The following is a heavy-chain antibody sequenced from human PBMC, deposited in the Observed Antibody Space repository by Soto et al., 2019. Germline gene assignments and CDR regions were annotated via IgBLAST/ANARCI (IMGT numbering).Heavy chain of an antibody. CDR2: IYWDDDK. CDR3: AHSPQNWGLNWYFDL. CDR1: GFSLSTSGVG. V-gene: IGHV2-5*02. Sequence: QITLKESGPTLVKPTQTLTLTCTFSGFSLSTSGVGVGWIRQPPGKALEWLAFIYWDDDKRYSPSLKSRLTITKDTSKNQVVLIMTNMDPVDTATYYCAHSPQNWGLNWYFDLWGRGTLVTVSS. D-gene: IGHD7-27*01. J-gene: IGHJ2*01.